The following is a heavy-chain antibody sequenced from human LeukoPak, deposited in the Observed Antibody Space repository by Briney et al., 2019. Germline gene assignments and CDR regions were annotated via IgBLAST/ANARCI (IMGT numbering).Heavy chain of an antibody. CDR1: GGSISSSSYY. V-gene: IGHV4-39*01. CDR2: IYYSGST. J-gene: IGHJ4*02. Sequence: PSETLSLTCTVSGGSISSSSYYWGWIRQPPGKGPEWIGSIYYSGSTYYNPSLKSRVTISVDTSKNQFSLKLSSVTAADTAVYYCASLHSSGYYWGQGTLVTVSS. CDR3: ASLHSSGYY. D-gene: IGHD3-22*01.